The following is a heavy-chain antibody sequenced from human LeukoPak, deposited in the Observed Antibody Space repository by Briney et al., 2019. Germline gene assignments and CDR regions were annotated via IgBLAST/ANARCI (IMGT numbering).Heavy chain of an antibody. J-gene: IGHJ6*04. CDR1: GFTFSTYS. CDR3: ARDQQQLDPYYYYYGMDV. CDR2: ISISSSYI. D-gene: IGHD6-13*01. V-gene: IGHV3-21*01. Sequence: GGSLRLSCAASGFTFSTYSMNWVRQAPGKGLEWVSSISISSSYIYYADSVKGRFTISRDNAKNSLYLQMNSLRAEDTAVYYCARDQQQLDPYYYYYGMDVWGKGTTVTVSS.